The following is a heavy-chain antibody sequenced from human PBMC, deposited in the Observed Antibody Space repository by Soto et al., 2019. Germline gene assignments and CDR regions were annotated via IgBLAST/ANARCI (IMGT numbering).Heavy chain of an antibody. V-gene: IGHV3-15*01. Sequence: GGSLRLSCVASGFTFGNSWMSWVRQAPGKGLEWVGRIKSKTDGGTTDYDAPLKGKFTISRNNSKNTLYLQRNSLKTKDRAVYYCTASAVAGLGGYFDYWGQGPLVTSPQ. J-gene: IGHJ4*02. CDR2: IKSKTDGGTT. CDR3: TASAVAGLGGYFDY. CDR1: GFTFGNSW. D-gene: IGHD6-19*01.